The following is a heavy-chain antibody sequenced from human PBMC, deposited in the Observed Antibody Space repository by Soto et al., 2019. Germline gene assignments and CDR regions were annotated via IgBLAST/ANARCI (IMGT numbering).Heavy chain of an antibody. D-gene: IGHD3-10*01. Sequence: QAHLAQSGAEVKKPGSSVTVSCKASGGTFNSYGISWVRQAPGQGLDWMGVIIPLYGTVNYAQKFQGRVSITGDKSTSQAYMDLNSLRSDDTAVYYCARVRVIRGVIPSHFGLWGQGTQVPVSS. CDR3: ARVRVIRGVIPSHFGL. J-gene: IGHJ4*02. CDR1: GGTFNSYG. CDR2: IIPLYGTV. V-gene: IGHV1-69*06.